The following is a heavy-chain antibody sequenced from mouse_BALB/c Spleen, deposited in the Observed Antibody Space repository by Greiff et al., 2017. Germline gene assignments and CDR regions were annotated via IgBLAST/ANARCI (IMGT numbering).Heavy chain of an antibody. D-gene: IGHD2-1*01. CDR2: ISSGGSYT. CDR3: ARHGDGNYVDV. V-gene: IGHV5-6*01. Sequence: EVKVVESGGDLVKPGGSLKLSCAASGFTFSSYGMSWVRQTPDKRLEWVATISSGGSYTYYPDSVKGRFTISRDNAKNTLYLQMSSLKSEDTAMYYCARHGDGNYVDVWGQGTLVTVSA. J-gene: IGHJ3*01. CDR1: GFTFSSYG.